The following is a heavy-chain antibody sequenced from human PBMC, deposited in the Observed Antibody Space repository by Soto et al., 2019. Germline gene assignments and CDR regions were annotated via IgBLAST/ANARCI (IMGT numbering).Heavy chain of an antibody. Sequence: PSETLSLTCTVSGGSISSGGYYWSWIRQHPGKGLEWIGYIYYSGSTYYNPSLKSRVTISVDTSKNQFSLKLSSVTAADTAVYYCARDKSYGSGSITRAYYYYGMDVWGQGTTVTVSS. D-gene: IGHD3-10*01. V-gene: IGHV4-31*03. CDR3: ARDKSYGSGSITRAYYYYGMDV. CDR1: GGSISSGGYY. CDR2: IYYSGST. J-gene: IGHJ6*02.